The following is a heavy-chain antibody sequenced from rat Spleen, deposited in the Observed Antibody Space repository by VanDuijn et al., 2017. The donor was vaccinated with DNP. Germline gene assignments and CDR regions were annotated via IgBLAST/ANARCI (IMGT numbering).Heavy chain of an antibody. V-gene: IGHV3-3*01. Sequence: EVQLQESGPGLVKPSQSLSLTCSVTGYSITSSYRWNWIRKFPGNKLAWMGYINSAGSTNYNPSLKSRISITRDTSKNQFFLQVNSVTTEDTATYYCARSISRAVDYWGQGVMVTVSS. D-gene: IGHD1-12*01. J-gene: IGHJ2*01. CDR2: INSAGST. CDR1: GYSITSSYR. CDR3: ARSISRAVDY.